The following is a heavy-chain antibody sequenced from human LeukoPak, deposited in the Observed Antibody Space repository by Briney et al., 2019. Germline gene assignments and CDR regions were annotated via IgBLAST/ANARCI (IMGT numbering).Heavy chain of an antibody. J-gene: IGHJ4*02. Sequence: RISCKGSGYSFTSYWISWVRQAPGQGLEWMGGVIPMFATANYAPKFQDRVTITADESTSTAYMELRSLRSEDTAVYHCARGLHGDYGYFDYWGQGTLVTVSS. V-gene: IGHV1-69*01. CDR3: ARGLHGDYGYFDY. CDR2: VIPMFATA. CDR1: GYSFTSYW. D-gene: IGHD4-17*01.